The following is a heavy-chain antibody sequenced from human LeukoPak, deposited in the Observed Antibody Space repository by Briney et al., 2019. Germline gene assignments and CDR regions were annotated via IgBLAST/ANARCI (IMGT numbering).Heavy chain of an antibody. J-gene: IGHJ5*02. D-gene: IGHD3-10*01. CDR3: AREVTMVRGENWFDP. CDR2: MNPNSGNT. V-gene: IGHV1-8*01. CDR1: GYTFTSYD. Sequence: GASVKVSCKASGYTFTSYDINWVRQATGQGLEWMGWMNPNSGNTGYAQKFQGRVTMTRNTSISTAYMELSSLRSEDTAVYYCAREVTMVRGENWFDPWGQGTLVTVSS.